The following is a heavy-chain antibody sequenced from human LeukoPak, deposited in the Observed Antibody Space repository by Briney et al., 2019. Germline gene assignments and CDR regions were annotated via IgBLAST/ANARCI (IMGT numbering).Heavy chain of an antibody. V-gene: IGHV4-34*01. D-gene: IGHD5-12*01. CDR2: INHSGST. J-gene: IGHJ5*02. CDR3: ARNGGYDFHPYNWFDP. CDR1: GGSFSGYY. Sequence: SSETLSLTCAVYGGSFSGYYWSWIRQPPGKGLEWIGKINHSGSTNYNPSLKSRVTISVDTSKNQFSLKLSSVTAADTAVYYCARNGGYDFHPYNWFDPWGQGTLATVSS.